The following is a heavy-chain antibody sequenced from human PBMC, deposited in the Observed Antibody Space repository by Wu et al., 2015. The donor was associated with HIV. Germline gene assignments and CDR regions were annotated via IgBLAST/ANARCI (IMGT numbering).Heavy chain of an antibody. Sequence: QVQLVQSGAGVRKPGSSVMVSCKASGDTFNKYAINWVRQAPGQGLEWMGGIVPVYNIPNYAEKFQDRVTITADRSTSTAYMELSSLKTEDTAVYYCTRSLEVAGPDPYPFDTWGQGTMVIVSS. V-gene: IGHV1-69*14. CDR2: IVPVYNIP. J-gene: IGHJ3*02. D-gene: IGHD5-24*01. CDR1: GDTFNKYA. CDR3: TRSLEVAGPDPYPFDT.